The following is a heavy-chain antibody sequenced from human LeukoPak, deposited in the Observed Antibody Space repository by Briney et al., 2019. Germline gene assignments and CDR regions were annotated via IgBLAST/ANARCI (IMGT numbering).Heavy chain of an antibody. J-gene: IGHJ4*02. CDR2: ISGSGGST. CDR3: AKSHHVTAIDY. D-gene: IGHD2-21*02. CDR1: GFTFSSYA. V-gene: IGHV3-23*01. Sequence: GGSLRLSCAASGFTFSSYAMSWVRQAPGKGLEWVSAISGSGGSTYYAGSVRGRFTISRDNSKNTLYLQMNSLRADDTAVYYCAKSHHVTAIDYWGQGTLVTVSS.